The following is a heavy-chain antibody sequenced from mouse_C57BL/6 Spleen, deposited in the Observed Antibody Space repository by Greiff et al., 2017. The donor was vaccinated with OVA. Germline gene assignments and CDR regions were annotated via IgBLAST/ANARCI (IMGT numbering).Heavy chain of an antibody. V-gene: IGHV1-66*01. J-gene: IGHJ3*01. CDR2: IYPGSGNT. CDR1: GYSFTSYY. CDR3: ARGGLSSGWFAY. D-gene: IGHD3-2*02. Sequence: VQLQQSGPELVKPGASVKISCKASGYSFTSYYIHWVKQRPGQGLEWIGWIYPGSGNTKYNEKFKGKATLTADTSSSTAYMQLSSLTSEDSAVYYCARGGLSSGWFAYWGQGTLVTVSA.